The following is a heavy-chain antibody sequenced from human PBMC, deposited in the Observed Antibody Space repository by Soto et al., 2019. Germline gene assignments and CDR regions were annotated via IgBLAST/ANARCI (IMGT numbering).Heavy chain of an antibody. J-gene: IGHJ4*02. CDR2: IYSGGYT. CDR1: GFTVSNNY. Sequence: EVQLVESGGGLIQPGGSLRLSCAVSGFTVSNNYMSWVRQAPGKGLEGVSVIYSGGYTAYGDSVKGRFTISRDNSKNTLYLKMNSLGAAYAAVCYGPLLRGGGGYWGQGTLVTVSS. CDR3: PLLRGGGGY. V-gene: IGHV3-53*01. D-gene: IGHD2-15*01.